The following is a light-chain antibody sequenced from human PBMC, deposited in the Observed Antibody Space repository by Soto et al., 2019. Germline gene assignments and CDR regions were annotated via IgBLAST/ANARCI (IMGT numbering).Light chain of an antibody. V-gene: IGLV1-44*01. Sequence: QSVLTQPPSASGTPGQRVTISCSGSSSNIGGNTVHWYRQLPGTAPKLLIYSNRQRPSGVPDRFSGSKSGTSASLAISGLQSDDEADYYCAAWDDSLNGVVFGGATKLTVL. J-gene: IGLJ2*01. CDR2: SNR. CDR1: SSNIGGNT. CDR3: AAWDDSLNGVV.